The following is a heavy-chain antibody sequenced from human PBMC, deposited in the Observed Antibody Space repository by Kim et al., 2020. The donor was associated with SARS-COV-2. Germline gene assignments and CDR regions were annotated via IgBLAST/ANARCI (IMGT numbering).Heavy chain of an antibody. J-gene: IGHJ5*02. Sequence: FQGRVTMTRDTSTSTVYMELSSLRSEDTAVYYCARQITIFGVVITNWFDPWGQGTLVTVSS. D-gene: IGHD3-3*01. V-gene: IGHV1-46*01. CDR3: ARQITIFGVVITNWFDP.